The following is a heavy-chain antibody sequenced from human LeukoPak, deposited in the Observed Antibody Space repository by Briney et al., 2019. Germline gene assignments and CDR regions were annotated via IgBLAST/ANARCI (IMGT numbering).Heavy chain of an antibody. V-gene: IGHV4-30-2*01. D-gene: IGHD1-7*01. CDR1: GGSISSGGYY. Sequence: KPSETLSLTCTVSGGSISSGGYYWSWIRQPPGKGLEWIGYIYHSGSTNYNPSLKSRVTISVDTSKNQFSLKLSSVTAADTAVYYCARRRTGTTALDYWGQGTLVTVSS. CDR2: IYHSGST. CDR3: ARRRTGTTALDY. J-gene: IGHJ4*02.